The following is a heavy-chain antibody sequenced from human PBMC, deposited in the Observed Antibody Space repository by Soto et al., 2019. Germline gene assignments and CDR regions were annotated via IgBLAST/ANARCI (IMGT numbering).Heavy chain of an antibody. CDR1: GFTFSSYA. V-gene: IGHV3-23*01. Sequence: GGSLILSCAASGFTFSSYAMSWVRQAPGKGLEWVSAISGSGGSTYYADSVKGRFTISRDNSKNTLYLQMNSLRAEDTAVYYRAKDGRYSSSWHDDWGQGTLVTVSS. J-gene: IGHJ4*02. CDR2: ISGSGGST. CDR3: AKDGRYSSSWHDD. D-gene: IGHD6-13*01.